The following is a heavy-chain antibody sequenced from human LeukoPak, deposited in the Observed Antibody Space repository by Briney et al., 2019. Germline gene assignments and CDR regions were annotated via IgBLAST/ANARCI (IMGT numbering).Heavy chain of an antibody. Sequence: SETLSLTCAVYGGSFSGYYWSWIRQPPGKGLEWIGEINHRGSTNYNPSLKSRVTISVDTSKNQFSLKLSSVTAADTAVYYCARGRKQLVKFDPWGQGTLVTVSS. V-gene: IGHV4-34*01. CDR2: INHRGST. D-gene: IGHD6-6*01. CDR1: GGSFSGYY. CDR3: ARGRKQLVKFDP. J-gene: IGHJ5*02.